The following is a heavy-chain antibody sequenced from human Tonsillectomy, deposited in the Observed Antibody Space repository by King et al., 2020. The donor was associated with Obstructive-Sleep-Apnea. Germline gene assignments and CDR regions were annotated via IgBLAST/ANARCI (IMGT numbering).Heavy chain of an antibody. CDR2: IYYSGST. J-gene: IGHJ4*02. Sequence: VQLQESGPGLVKPSETLSLTCTVSGGSISSSSYYWGWIRQPPGKGLEWIGSIYYSGSTYYNPSLKSRGTISVDTSKNQFSLKLSSVTAADTAVYYCARAYKLELRALDYWGQGTLVTVSS. D-gene: IGHD1-7*01. CDR1: GGSISSSSYY. CDR3: ARAYKLELRALDY. V-gene: IGHV4-39*07.